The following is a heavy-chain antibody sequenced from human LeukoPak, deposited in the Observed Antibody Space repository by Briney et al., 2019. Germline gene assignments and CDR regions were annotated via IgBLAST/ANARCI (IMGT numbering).Heavy chain of an antibody. V-gene: IGHV4-59*12. CDR1: GGSISSYY. D-gene: IGHD1-14*01. J-gene: IGHJ4*02. Sequence: SVTLSLTCTVSGGSISSYYWSWIRQPPGKGLEWIGYIYYSGSTNYNPSLKSRVTISVDTSKNQFSLKLSSVTAADTAVYYCANSGSQQIDYRGQGTLVTVSS. CDR3: ANSGSQQIDY. CDR2: IYYSGST.